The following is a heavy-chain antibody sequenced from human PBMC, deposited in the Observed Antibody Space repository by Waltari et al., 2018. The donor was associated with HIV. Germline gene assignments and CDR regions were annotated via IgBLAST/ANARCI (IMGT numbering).Heavy chain of an antibody. D-gene: IGHD2-21*02. V-gene: IGHV4-34*01. J-gene: IGHJ3*01. CDR1: GTSFTGYY. Sequence: QVRLEQWGAGLLKPSETRSLTCAVYGTSFTGYYWTWIRQSPGGGLQWIGEVDHRGRTHYNPSLKSRVSMSVDTFKHQFSLKLASVTAADTAVYYCAILISMTATDVFDVWGQGTLVSVSS. CDR3: AILISMTATDVFDV. CDR2: VDHRGRT.